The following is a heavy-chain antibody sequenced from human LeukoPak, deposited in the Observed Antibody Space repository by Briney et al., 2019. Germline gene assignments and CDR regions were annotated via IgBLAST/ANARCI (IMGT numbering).Heavy chain of an antibody. Sequence: ASVKVSCKASGYTFTSYGISWVRQAPGQGLEWMGWISAYNGNTNYAQKLQGRVTMTTDTSTSTAYMELRSLRSEDTAVYYCARGGSAQSIAARRQSGTHYYYYYMDVWGKGTTVTVSS. CDR2: ISAYNGNT. CDR3: ARGGSAQSIAARRQSGTHYYYYYMDV. V-gene: IGHV1-18*01. J-gene: IGHJ6*03. CDR1: GYTFTSYG. D-gene: IGHD6-6*01.